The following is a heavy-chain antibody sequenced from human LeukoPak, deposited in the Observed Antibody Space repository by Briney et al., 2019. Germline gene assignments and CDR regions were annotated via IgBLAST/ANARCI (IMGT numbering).Heavy chain of an antibody. J-gene: IGHJ4*02. Sequence: ASVKVSCKASGYTFTGYYMHWVRQAPGQGLEWMGWMNPNSGNTGYAQKFQGRVTITRNTSISTAYMELSSLRSEDTAVYYCASARYYYDSSGYYSDYWGQGTLVTVSS. V-gene: IGHV1-8*03. CDR3: ASARYYYDSSGYYSDY. CDR2: MNPNSGNT. D-gene: IGHD3-22*01. CDR1: GYTFTGYY.